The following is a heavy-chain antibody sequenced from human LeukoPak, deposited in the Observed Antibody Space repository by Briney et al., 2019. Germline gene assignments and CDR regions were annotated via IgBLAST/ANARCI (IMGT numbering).Heavy chain of an antibody. Sequence: SETLSLTCTVSGGSISNYYWSWIRQPPGKELERIGYIYYSGSTNYNPSLTSRVTISVDTSKNQFSLNLSSVTAADTAVYYCARPSRTGSGWDAFDIWGQGTMVTVSS. CDR2: IYYSGST. V-gene: IGHV4-59*08. CDR3: ARPSRTGSGWDAFDI. J-gene: IGHJ3*02. CDR1: GGSISNYY. D-gene: IGHD3-22*01.